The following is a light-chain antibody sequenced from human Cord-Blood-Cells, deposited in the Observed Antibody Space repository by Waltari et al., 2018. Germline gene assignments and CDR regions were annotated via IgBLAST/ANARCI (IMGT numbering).Light chain of an antibody. CDR2: GAS. Sequence: EIVLTQSPATLSLSPGARATLSCRASQSVSSSYLAWYQQKPGQAPRLLIYGASSRATGIPDRFSGSGSGTDFTLTISRLEPEDFAVYYCQQYGSSLITFGQGTRLEIK. CDR1: QSVSSSY. J-gene: IGKJ5*01. CDR3: QQYGSSLIT. V-gene: IGKV3-20*01.